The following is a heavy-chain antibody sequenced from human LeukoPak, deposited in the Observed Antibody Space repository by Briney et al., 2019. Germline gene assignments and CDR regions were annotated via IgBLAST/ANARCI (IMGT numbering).Heavy chain of an antibody. CDR2: IYTSGST. V-gene: IGHV4-61*02. J-gene: IGHJ3*02. CDR1: GGSISSGSYY. Sequence: NSSETLSLTCTVSGGSISSGSYYWSWIRQPAGKGLEWIGRIYTSGSTNYNPSLKSRVTISVDTSKNQFSLKLSSVTAADTAVYYCARAPQGAFDIWGQGTMVTVSS. CDR3: ARAPQGAFDI.